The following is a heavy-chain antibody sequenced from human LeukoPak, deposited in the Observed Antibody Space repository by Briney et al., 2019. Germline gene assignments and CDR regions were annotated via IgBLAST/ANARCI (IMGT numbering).Heavy chain of an antibody. CDR3: AKEPIIAARPTYFDY. J-gene: IGHJ4*02. CDR2: ISCWDNKK. D-gene: IGHD6-6*01. Sequence: PGGSLRLSCAASGFTFSSYGMHWVPQAPAKVLEWVARISCWDNKKYYAHAEKRRYPIPRDNPRNTLYLKMNSLRAEHTAGYYCAKEPIIAARPTYFDYWGQGTLVTVSS. V-gene: IGHV3-30*18. CDR1: GFTFSSYG.